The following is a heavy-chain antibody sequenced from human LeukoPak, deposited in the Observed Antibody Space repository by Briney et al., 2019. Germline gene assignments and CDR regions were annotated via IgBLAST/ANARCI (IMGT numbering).Heavy chain of an antibody. D-gene: IGHD3-10*01. V-gene: IGHV3-23*01. CDR2: ISGSGGST. CDR3: AKGRWFGELPPDY. J-gene: IGHJ4*02. Sequence: GGSLRLSCAASGFTFRNYGMTWVRQAPGKGLEWVSGISGSGGSTHYADSVKGRFTISRDNSKNTLYLQMNSLRAEDTAVYYCAKGRWFGELPPDYWGQGTLVTVSS. CDR1: GFTFRNYG.